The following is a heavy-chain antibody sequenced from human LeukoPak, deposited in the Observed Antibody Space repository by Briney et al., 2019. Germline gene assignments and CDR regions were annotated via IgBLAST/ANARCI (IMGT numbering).Heavy chain of an antibody. Sequence: TASETLSLTCTVSGGSITSNSYYWGWIRQPPGKGLEWMGSIYYSGNTYYNPSFKSRVTISVDTSKSQFSLKLNSVTAADTAVYYCARRGVAAVSGTSVDYWGQGTLVTVSS. CDR1: GGSITSNSYY. J-gene: IGHJ4*02. V-gene: IGHV4-39*01. CDR3: ARRGVAAVSGTSVDY. CDR2: IYYSGNT. D-gene: IGHD6-19*01.